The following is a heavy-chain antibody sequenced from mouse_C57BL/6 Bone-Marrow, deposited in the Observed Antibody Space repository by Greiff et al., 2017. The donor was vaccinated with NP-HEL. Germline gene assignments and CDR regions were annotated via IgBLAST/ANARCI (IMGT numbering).Heavy chain of an antibody. CDR2: IYPGSGST. J-gene: IGHJ2*01. D-gene: IGHD1-1*01. Sequence: VQLQQPGAELVKPGASVKMSCKASGYTFTSYWITWVKQRPGQGLEWIGDIYPGSGSTNYNEKFKSKATLTVDTSSSTAYMQLSSLTSEDSAVYYCAIKSPITTVGGDYFDYWGQGTTLTVSS. V-gene: IGHV1-55*01. CDR1: GYTFTSYW. CDR3: AIKSPITTVGGDYFDY.